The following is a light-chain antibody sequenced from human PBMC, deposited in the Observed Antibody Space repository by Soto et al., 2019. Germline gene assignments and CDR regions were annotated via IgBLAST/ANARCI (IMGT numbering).Light chain of an antibody. V-gene: IGLV3-21*02. Sequence: ELSQAPSVSVAPGQTARITCGGSNVGSKSVHWYQQKPGQAPVLVIYDDGDRPSGIPERFSGSNSGDTATLTISTVEAGDEADYYCQVWESSGDHPVFGGGTQLTVL. J-gene: IGLJ2*01. CDR1: NVGSKS. CDR3: QVWESSGDHPV. CDR2: DDG.